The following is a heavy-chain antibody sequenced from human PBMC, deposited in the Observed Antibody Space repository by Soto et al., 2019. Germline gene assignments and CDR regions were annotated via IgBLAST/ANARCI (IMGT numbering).Heavy chain of an antibody. Sequence: EVQLLDSGGGLVQPGGSLRLSCAASGFTFSSYAMSWVRQAPGKGLEWVSSISGSGGGTYYADSVKGRFTISRDNSKNHSVPQNNSLEGQGTAVYSCSETPGSGSYFNPSDAFDFWGQGTMVTVSS. J-gene: IGHJ3*01. CDR2: ISGSGGGT. CDR3: SETPGSGSYFNPSDAFDF. V-gene: IGHV3-23*01. D-gene: IGHD3-10*01. CDR1: GFTFSSYA.